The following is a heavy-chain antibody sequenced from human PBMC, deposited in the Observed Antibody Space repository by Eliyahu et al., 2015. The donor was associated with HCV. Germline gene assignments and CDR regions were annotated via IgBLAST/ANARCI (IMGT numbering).Heavy chain of an antibody. J-gene: IGHJ4*02. CDR2: INHSGSA. V-gene: IGHV4-34*01. CDR1: GXSLTGGTXXGYX. Sequence: QVQLQQWGAGLLKPSETLSLTCAVYGXSLTGGTXXGYXWXWIRQSPGKGLELIGEINHSGSATYKSSLKSRLTISVDTSKNQFSLNLRSVTAADTAVYYCARGPGFAVINDWGQGTLVTVSP. CDR3: ARGPGFAVIND. D-gene: IGHD3-3*01.